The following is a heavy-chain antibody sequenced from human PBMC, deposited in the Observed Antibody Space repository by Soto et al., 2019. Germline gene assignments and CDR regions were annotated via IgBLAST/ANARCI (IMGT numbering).Heavy chain of an antibody. J-gene: IGHJ4*02. V-gene: IGHV1-46*01. CDR2: INPSGGST. D-gene: IGHD2-21*01. CDR1: GYTFTSYY. CDR3: ARDERGHFGGTRCPYFDY. Sequence: ASVKVSCKASGYTFTSYYMHWVRQAPGQGLEWMGIINPSGGSTSYAQKFQGRVTMTRDTSTSTVYMELSSLRSEDTAVYYCARDERGHFGGTRCPYFDYWGQGTLVTVSS.